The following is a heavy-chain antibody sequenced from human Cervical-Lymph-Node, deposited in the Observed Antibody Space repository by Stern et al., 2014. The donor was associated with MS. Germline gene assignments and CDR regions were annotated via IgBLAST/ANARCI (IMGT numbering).Heavy chain of an antibody. J-gene: IGHJ4*02. Sequence: VQLGQSGAEVKKPGASVKVSCKLSGYSFTIYYIAWVRQMPGQGLEWMGVIYPYASDTTYSPSFQGQVTISADMSITSAYLQWSSLRASDTAMYYCARHVQGFDYWGQGTLVTVSS. V-gene: IGHV5-51*01. CDR1: GYSFTIYY. CDR3: ARHVQGFDY. CDR2: IYPYASDT.